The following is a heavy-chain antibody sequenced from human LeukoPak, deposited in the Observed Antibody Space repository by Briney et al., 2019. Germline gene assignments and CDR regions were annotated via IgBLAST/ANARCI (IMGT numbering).Heavy chain of an antibody. V-gene: IGHV4-31*03. D-gene: IGHD4-17*01. CDR3: ARDLATTVTSDY. CDR2: IYKTGYN. Sequence: SETLSLTCTVSGGSINRGGYYWTWLRRHPGKGLEWIGYIYKTGYNYYNPSIKSRLNISVDMSKNQFSLRLTSVTAADTAVYYCARDLATTVTSDYWGQGTLVTVSS. J-gene: IGHJ4*02. CDR1: GGSINRGGYY.